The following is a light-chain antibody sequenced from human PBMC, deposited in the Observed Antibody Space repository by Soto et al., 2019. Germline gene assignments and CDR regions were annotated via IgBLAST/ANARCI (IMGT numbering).Light chain of an antibody. CDR3: QQYNSYDMWS. CDR1: QGISKW. V-gene: IGKV1-5*01. J-gene: IGKJ1*01. CDR2: GAS. Sequence: DIQMTQSPSTLSASVGDRVTITCRASQGISKWLAWYQQKPGKAPKLLIYGASSLESGVPSRFSGSGSGTEFTRTISSLQPDDFATYFCQQYNSYDMWSFGQGTKV.